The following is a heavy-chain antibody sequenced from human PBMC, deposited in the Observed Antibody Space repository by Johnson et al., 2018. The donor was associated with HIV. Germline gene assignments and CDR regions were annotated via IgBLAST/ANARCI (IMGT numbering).Heavy chain of an antibody. D-gene: IGHD6-13*01. CDR3: ARDITSSKYAFDI. Sequence: VQLMESGGGLVQPGGSLRLSCAASGFTVSSNYMSWVRQAPGKGLEWVSAISGSGGSTYYADSVKGRFTISRDNSKNTLYLQMNSLRAEDTALYYCARDITSSKYAFDIWGQGTMVTVSS. CDR1: GFTVSSNY. CDR2: ISGSGGST. V-gene: IGHV3-23*01. J-gene: IGHJ3*02.